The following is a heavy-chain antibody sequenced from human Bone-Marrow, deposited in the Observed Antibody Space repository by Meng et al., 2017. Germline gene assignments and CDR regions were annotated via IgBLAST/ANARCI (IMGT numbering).Heavy chain of an antibody. V-gene: IGHV3-74*01. CDR3: ARTEGPFDY. CDR1: GFTFSSYG. Sequence: GESLKISCAASGFTFSSYGMHWVRQAPGKGLVWVSRIKNDGSITTYADSVRGRFTISRDNAKNTVYLQMNSLRAEDTAVYYCARTEGPFDYWGQGTLVTVSS. J-gene: IGHJ4*02. CDR2: IKNDGSIT. D-gene: IGHD1-14*01.